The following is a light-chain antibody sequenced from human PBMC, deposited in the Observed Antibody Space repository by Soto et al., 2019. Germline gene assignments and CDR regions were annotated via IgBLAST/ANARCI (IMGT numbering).Light chain of an antibody. CDR2: EGS. CDR1: SIDVGSFAL. J-gene: IGLJ1*01. V-gene: IGLV2-23*01. Sequence: SVLTQPSSLSGSRLHSVTSSVAVTSIDVGSFALVSWYQHHPGKVPKLMIYEGSKRPSGVSDRFSGSKSGNTASLTISGLQAEDEADYYCRSYAAEHTYVLRNGTXVIVL. CDR3: RSYAAEHTYV.